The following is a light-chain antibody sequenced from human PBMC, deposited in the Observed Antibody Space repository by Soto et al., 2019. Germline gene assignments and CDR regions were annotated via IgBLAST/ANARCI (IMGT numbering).Light chain of an antibody. CDR1: QSVLYSSNNKNY. V-gene: IGKV4-1*01. Sequence: DIVMTQSPDSLAVSLGERATINCKSSQSVLYSSNNKNYLGWYQQKPGQTPKLLIYWASTRDSGVPDRFSGSGSGTDFTLTISSLQAEDVAVYYCQQYYSPPYTCRQGTRLEIK. J-gene: IGKJ2*01. CDR2: WAS. CDR3: QQYYSPPYT.